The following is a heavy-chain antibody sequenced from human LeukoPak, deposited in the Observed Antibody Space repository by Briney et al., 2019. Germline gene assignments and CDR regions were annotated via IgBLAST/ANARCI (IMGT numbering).Heavy chain of an antibody. V-gene: IGHV4-39*01. CDR2: FYYRATN. CDR1: GGSISSSSYF. CDR3: ARPVGSTLVAHYFDV. J-gene: IGHJ4*02. D-gene: IGHD2-8*02. Sequence: PSETLSHTCTVSGGSISSSSYFRGWIRQPPGKGLEWIGSFYYRATNYYNPSLKSRVTISIDTSKNQFSLSLSSVTAADTAVYYCARPVGSTLVAHYFDVWGQGTLVTVSS.